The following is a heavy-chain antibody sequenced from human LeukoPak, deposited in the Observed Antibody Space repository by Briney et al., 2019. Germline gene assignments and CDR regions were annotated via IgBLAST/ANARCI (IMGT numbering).Heavy chain of an antibody. J-gene: IGHJ4*02. Sequence: SVKVSCKASGGTFSSYAISWVRQAPGQGLEWMGRIIPILGIANYAQKFQGRVTITADKSTSTAYMELSSLRSEDTAVYYCARESSDTAMVADPFDYWGQGTLVTVSS. CDR3: ARESSDTAMVADPFDY. CDR2: IIPILGIA. D-gene: IGHD5-18*01. CDR1: GGTFSSYA. V-gene: IGHV1-69*04.